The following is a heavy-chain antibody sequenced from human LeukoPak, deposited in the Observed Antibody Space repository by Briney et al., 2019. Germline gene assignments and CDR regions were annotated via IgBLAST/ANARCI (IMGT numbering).Heavy chain of an antibody. Sequence: ASAKVSCKASGYTFTSYAMHWVRQAPGQRLEWMGWINAGNGNTKYSQKFQGRVTITRDTSASTAYMELSSLRSEDTAVYYCARKARADEFDYWGQGTLVTVSS. J-gene: IGHJ4*02. V-gene: IGHV1-3*01. CDR3: ARKARADEFDY. CDR2: INAGNGNT. CDR1: GYTFTSYA.